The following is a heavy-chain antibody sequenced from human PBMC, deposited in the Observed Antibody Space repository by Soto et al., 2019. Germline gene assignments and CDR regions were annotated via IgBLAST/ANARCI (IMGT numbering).Heavy chain of an antibody. Sequence: GGSLRLSCAASGFIFSSYGMHGVRQGPGRGLGWVAVIWYDGSNKYYAGSVQGRFTISRDNSKNPLYLQMNSLRAEDTAVSYCASSTSWGQGTLVTVSS. CDR1: GFIFSSYG. J-gene: IGHJ5*02. V-gene: IGHV3-33*01. CDR2: IWYDGSNK. CDR3: ASSTS.